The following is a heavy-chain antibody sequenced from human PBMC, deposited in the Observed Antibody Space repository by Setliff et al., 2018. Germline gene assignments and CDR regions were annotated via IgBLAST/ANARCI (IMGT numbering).Heavy chain of an antibody. D-gene: IGHD1-1*01. CDR2: IYSGGST. J-gene: IGHJ4*02. CDR1: GFTVSSNY. CDR3: ARDHNYAYDY. Sequence: PGWSLRLSCAASGFTVSSNYMSWVRQAPGKGLEWVSVIYSGGSTYYADSVKGRFTISRDNSKNTLYLQMNSLRAEDTAVYYCARDHNYAYDYWGQGTLVTVSS. V-gene: IGHV3-66*01.